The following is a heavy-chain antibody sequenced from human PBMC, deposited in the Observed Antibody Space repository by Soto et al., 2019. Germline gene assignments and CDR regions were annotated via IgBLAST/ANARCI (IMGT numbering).Heavy chain of an antibody. CDR2: ISAYNGNT. Sequence: QVQLVQSGGEVKKPGASVKVSCKATGYTFTSFGISWVRQAPGQGLEWMGWISAYNGNTNYAQKLQGRVTMTTDTSTSTAYMELRSLTSDDTAVYYCAXXRSMYYGMDVWGQGTTVTVAS. J-gene: IGHJ6*02. V-gene: IGHV1-18*01. CDR1: GYTFTSFG. D-gene: IGHD2-8*01. CDR3: AXXRSMYYGMDV.